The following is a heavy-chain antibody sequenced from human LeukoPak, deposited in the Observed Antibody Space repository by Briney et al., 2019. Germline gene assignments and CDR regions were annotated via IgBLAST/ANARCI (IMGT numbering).Heavy chain of an antibody. CDR3: AKAQGYCSSTSCYSNWFDP. CDR1: GFTFSSYS. V-gene: IGHV3-21*01. CDR2: ISSSSSYI. Sequence: PGGSLRLSCAASGFTFSSYSMNWVRQAPGKGLEWVSSISSSSSYIYYADSVKGRFTISRDNAKNSLYLQMNSLRAEDTAVYYCAKAQGYCSSTSCYSNWFDPWGQGTLVTVSS. D-gene: IGHD2-2*01. J-gene: IGHJ5*02.